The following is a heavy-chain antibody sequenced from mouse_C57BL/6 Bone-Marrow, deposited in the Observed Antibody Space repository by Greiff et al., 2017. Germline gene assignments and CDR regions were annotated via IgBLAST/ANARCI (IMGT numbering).Heavy chain of an antibody. V-gene: IGHV1-20*01. D-gene: IGHD2-5*01. CDR2: INPYNGDT. J-gene: IGHJ4*01. Sequence: EVQLPQSGPELVKPGDSVKISCKASGYSFTGYFMNWVMQSHGKSLEWIGRINPYNGDTFYNQKFNGKATLTVDKSSSTAHMELRSLASEDSAVYYGARKRSKGYYYAMDYWGQGTSVTVAS. CDR3: ARKRSKGYYYAMDY. CDR1: GYSFTGYF.